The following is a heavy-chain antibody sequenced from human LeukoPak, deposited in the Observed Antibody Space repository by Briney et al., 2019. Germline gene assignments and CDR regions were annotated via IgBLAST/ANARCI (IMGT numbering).Heavy chain of an antibody. Sequence: ASVKVSCKASGYTFTSYDINWVRQASGQGLEWMGWMSPKSANTGYAQKFQGRVTITRDTSISTAYMELSSLRSEDTAVYYCAGSGVGATLAYWGQGTLVTVSS. CDR3: AGSGVGATLAY. CDR2: MSPKSANT. V-gene: IGHV1-8*03. CDR1: GYTFTSYD. J-gene: IGHJ4*02. D-gene: IGHD1-26*01.